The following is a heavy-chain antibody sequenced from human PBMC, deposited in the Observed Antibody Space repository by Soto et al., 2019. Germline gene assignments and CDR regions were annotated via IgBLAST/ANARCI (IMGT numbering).Heavy chain of an antibody. CDR1: GGSISSGDYY. CDR3: ARYTLGYCSSTSCYSPFDY. Sequence: SETLSLTCTVSGGSISSGDYYWSWIRQPPGKGLEWIGYIYYSGSTYYNPSLKSRVTISVDTSKNQSSLKLSSVTAADTAVYYCARYTLGYCSSTSCYSPFDYWGQGTLVTVSS. J-gene: IGHJ4*02. D-gene: IGHD2-2*02. V-gene: IGHV4-30-4*01. CDR2: IYYSGST.